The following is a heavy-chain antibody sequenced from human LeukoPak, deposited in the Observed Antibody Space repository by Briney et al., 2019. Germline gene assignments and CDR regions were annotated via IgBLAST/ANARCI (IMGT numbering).Heavy chain of an antibody. J-gene: IGHJ4*02. Sequence: GGSLRHSCAASGFTFSSYSMNWVRQAPGKGLEWVSSISSSSSYIYYADSVKGRFTISRDNAENSLYLQVNSLRAEDTAVYYCARADTTHPYYFDYWGQGTLVTVSS. CDR1: GFTFSSYS. CDR2: ISSSSSYI. V-gene: IGHV3-21*01. CDR3: ARADTTHPYYFDY. D-gene: IGHD5-18*01.